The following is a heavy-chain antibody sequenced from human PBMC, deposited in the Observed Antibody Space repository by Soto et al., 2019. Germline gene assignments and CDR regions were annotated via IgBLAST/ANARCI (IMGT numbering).Heavy chain of an antibody. Sequence: EVQLVESGGGLVQPGRSLRLSCAASGFTFDDYAMHWVRQAPGKGLEWVSGIGWNSGSIVYADSVKGRFTISRDNAKNSLYLQMNSLRAEDTALYYCAKGPPSIAAAGIVFSHRFDPWGQGTLVT. D-gene: IGHD6-13*01. CDR2: IGWNSGSI. V-gene: IGHV3-9*01. J-gene: IGHJ5*02. CDR1: GFTFDDYA. CDR3: AKGPPSIAAAGIVFSHRFDP.